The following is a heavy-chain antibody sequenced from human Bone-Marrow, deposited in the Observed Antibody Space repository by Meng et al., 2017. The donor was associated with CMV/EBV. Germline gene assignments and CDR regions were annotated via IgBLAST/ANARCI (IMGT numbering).Heavy chain of an antibody. D-gene: IGHD1-7*01. CDR1: GFTFSSYW. Sequence: GESLKISCAASGFTFSSYWMSWVRQAPGKGLEWVANIKQDGSEKYYVDSVKGRFTISRDNAKNSLYLQMNSLRAEDTAVYYCARENWNYGADAFDIWGQGTRVTVSS. CDR3: ARENWNYGADAFDI. V-gene: IGHV3-7*01. J-gene: IGHJ3*02. CDR2: IKQDGSEK.